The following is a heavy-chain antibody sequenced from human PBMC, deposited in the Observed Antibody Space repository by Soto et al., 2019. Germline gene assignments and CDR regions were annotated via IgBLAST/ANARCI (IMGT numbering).Heavy chain of an antibody. CDR1: GFMFSNYG. Sequence: QMQLVESGGGVVQPGRSVRLSCVASGFMFSNYGMHWVRQAPGKGLEWVAIIWHDGSNKYYADSVKGRFTISRDNSRNTVYLQMNSLRAEDTAMYYCAAGEPLNYRGQGTLVTVSP. CDR3: AAGEPLNY. V-gene: IGHV3-33*01. J-gene: IGHJ4*02. CDR2: IWHDGSNK. D-gene: IGHD1-26*01.